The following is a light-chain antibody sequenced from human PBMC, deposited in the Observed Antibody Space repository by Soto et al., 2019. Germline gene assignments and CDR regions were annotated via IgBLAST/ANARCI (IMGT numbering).Light chain of an antibody. CDR2: DVS. CDR3: CSYTSSTTLV. CDR1: RSDVGGYNY. Sequence: HSALTQPASVSGSPGQSITISCTGTRSDVGGYNYVSWYQHHPGKAPKLMIYDVSNRPSGVSNRFSGSKSGNTASLAISGLQAEDEADYYCCSYTSSTTLVFGGGTKLTVL. V-gene: IGLV2-14*03. J-gene: IGLJ2*01.